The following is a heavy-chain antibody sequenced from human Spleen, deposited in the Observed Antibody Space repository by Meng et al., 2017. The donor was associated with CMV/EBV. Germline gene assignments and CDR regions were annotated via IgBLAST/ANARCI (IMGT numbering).Heavy chain of an antibody. Sequence: LRLSCEASGFTFSNFGIHWVRQAPGKGLEWVAFIRFDGSNQYFSESVKGRFTISRDNPKNTLYLQMNSLRAEDTALYYCARDDPIDYWGQGTLVTVSS. CDR1: GFTFSNFG. J-gene: IGHJ4*02. CDR3: ARDDPIDY. CDR2: IRFDGSNQ. V-gene: IGHV3-33*01.